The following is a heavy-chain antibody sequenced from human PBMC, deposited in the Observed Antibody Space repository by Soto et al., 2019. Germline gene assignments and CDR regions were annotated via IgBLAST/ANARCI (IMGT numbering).Heavy chain of an antibody. CDR3: ARDDEQGGNCDVDY. V-gene: IGHV3-30*13. J-gene: IGHJ4*02. CDR2: IFPNGRDK. Sequence: QVQLVQSGGGVVQPGRSLRLSCAASGFNFNTYFMHWVRQAPGKGLEWVAMIFPNGRDKEYADSVKGRFTICRDNSNNRMDLQMDSLRPEDTAVSYCARDDEQGGNCDVDYWGQGALVTVSS. D-gene: IGHD1-1*01. CDR1: GFNFNTYF.